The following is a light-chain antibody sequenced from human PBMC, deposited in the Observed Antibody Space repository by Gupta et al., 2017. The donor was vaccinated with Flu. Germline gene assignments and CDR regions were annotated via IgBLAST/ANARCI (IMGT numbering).Light chain of an antibody. CDR2: DAS. CDR1: QSIGNY. J-gene: IGKJ5*01. V-gene: IGKV1-39*01. CDR3: QQRYSTPIS. Sequence: DIQMTQSPSSLSASVGDRITITCRASQSIGNYLNWYQQKPGKAPKRLIYDASSLQTGVPSRFSGSASGTDFTLTISSLQPEDFATYYCQQRYSTPISFGQGTRLEIK.